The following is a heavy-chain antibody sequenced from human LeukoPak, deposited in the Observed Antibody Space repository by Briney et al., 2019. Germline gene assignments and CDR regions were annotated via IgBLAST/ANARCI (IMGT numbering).Heavy chain of an antibody. CDR2: IGGRGSNI. J-gene: IGHJ4*02. CDR3: ARVSYDILTGYSYIDY. V-gene: IGHV3-48*01. CDR1: GFTFSSYS. D-gene: IGHD3-9*01. Sequence: GGSLRLSCAASGFTFSSYSMNWVRQAPGKGLEWVSYIGGRGSNICYADSVKGRFTISRDNAKNSVNLQMNSLRAEDTAVYYCARVSYDILTGYSYIDYWGQGTLVTVSS.